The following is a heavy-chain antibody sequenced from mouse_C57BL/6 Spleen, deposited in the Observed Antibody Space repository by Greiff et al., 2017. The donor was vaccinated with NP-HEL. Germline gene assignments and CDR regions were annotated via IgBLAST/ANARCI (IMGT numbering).Heavy chain of an antibody. V-gene: IGHV14-4*01. CDR1: GFNIKDDY. CDR2: IDPENGDT. CDR3: TTAPHYYGSSYGYFDY. Sequence: VQLQQSGAELVRPGASVKLSCTASGFNIKDDYMHWVKQRPEQGLEWIGWIDPENGDTEYASKFQGKATITADTSSNTAYLQLSSLTSEDTAVYYCTTAPHYYGSSYGYFDYWGQGTTLTVSS. D-gene: IGHD1-1*01. J-gene: IGHJ2*01.